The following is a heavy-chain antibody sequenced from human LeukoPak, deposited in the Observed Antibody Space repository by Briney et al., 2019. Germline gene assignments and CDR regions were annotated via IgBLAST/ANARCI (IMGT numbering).Heavy chain of an antibody. CDR1: EYTFTGYY. CDR2: MNPNSGNT. J-gene: IGHJ2*01. Sequence: ASVKVSCKASEYTFTGYYMHWVRQAPGQGLEWMGWMNPNSGNTGYAQKFQGRVTITRNTSISTAYMELSSLRSEDTAVYYCARSPHDYGDYAYWYFDLWGRGTLVTVSS. D-gene: IGHD4-17*01. V-gene: IGHV1-8*03. CDR3: ARSPHDYGDYAYWYFDL.